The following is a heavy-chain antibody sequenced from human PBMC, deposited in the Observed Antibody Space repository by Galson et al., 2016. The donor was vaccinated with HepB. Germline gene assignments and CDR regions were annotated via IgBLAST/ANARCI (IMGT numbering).Heavy chain of an antibody. Sequence: PALVKPTQTLTLTCTFSGFSLSSPAVGVGWIRQPPGKALEWLALIYWDDDKQYNASLRSRLIITKDSSRNQVVLTMTSMDPVDTATYYCAHGSGWLSDYWGQGILVTVSS. V-gene: IGHV2-5*02. CDR1: GFSLSSPAVG. CDR2: IYWDDDK. J-gene: IGHJ4*02. D-gene: IGHD6-19*01. CDR3: AHGSGWLSDY.